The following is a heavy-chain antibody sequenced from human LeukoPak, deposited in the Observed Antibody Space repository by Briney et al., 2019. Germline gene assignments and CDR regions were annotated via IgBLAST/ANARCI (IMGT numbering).Heavy chain of an antibody. CDR1: GGTFSSYA. CDR3: ASVIRDFWSGYLAY. J-gene: IGHJ4*02. D-gene: IGHD3-3*01. CDR2: IIPILGIA. V-gene: IGHV1-69*04. Sequence: GASVKVSCKASGGTFSSYAISWVRQAPGQGLEWMGRIIPILGIANYAQKFQGRVTITADKSTSTAYMELSSLRSEDTAVYYCASVIRDFWSGYLAYWGQGTLVTVSS.